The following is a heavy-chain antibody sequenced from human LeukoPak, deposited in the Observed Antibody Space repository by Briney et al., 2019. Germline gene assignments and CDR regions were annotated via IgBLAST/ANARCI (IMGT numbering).Heavy chain of an antibody. CDR3: ARPQNGAPLYYFDY. CDR2: ISAYNGNT. D-gene: IGHD2-8*01. V-gene: IGHV1-18*01. Sequence: GASVKVSCKASGYTFTSYGISWVRQAPGQGLEWMGWISAYNGNTNYAQKLQGRVTMTTDTSTSTAYMELRSLRSDDTAVYYCARPQNGAPLYYFDYWGQGTLVTVSS. J-gene: IGHJ4*02. CDR1: GYTFTSYG.